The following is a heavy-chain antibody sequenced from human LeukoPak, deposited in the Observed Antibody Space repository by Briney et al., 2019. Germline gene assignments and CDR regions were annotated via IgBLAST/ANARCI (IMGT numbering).Heavy chain of an antibody. CDR2: ISVYSGNT. CDR3: ARDRQHGFDN. D-gene: IGHD5-18*01. Sequence: ASVKVSCKASGCTFISNGISWVRQAPGQGLEWLGWISVYSGNTNYAQRFQGRLTMTTDTSTTTAYMELRSLRSDDTAVYYCARDRQHGFDNWGQGTMVTVSS. CDR1: GCTFISNG. J-gene: IGHJ3*02. V-gene: IGHV1-18*01.